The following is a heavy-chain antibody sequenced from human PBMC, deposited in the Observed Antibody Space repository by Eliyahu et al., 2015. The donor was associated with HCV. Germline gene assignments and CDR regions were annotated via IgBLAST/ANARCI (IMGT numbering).Heavy chain of an antibody. CDR1: GXSFSGYY. D-gene: IGHD2-21*01. CDR2: INHSGST. Sequence: QVQLQQWGAGLLXPSETLSLXXAVXGXSFSGYYWSWIRQPPGKGLEWIGEINHSGSTXYNPSLKSRVTISVDTSKXQFSLKLSSVTAADTAVYYCARWSIPRRYFDLWGRGTLVTVSS. J-gene: IGHJ2*01. V-gene: IGHV4-34*01. CDR3: ARWSIPRRYFDL.